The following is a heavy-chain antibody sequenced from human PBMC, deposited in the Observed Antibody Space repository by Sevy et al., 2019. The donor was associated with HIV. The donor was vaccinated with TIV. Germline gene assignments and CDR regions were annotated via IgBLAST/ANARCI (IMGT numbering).Heavy chain of an antibody. Sequence: GGSLRLSCAASGFTFSDYYMSWIRQAPGKGLEWVSYISSSGSTIYYADSVKGRFTISRDNAKNSLYLQMNSLRAEDTAVYYCAWRLRLGELSSYYFDYWGQGTLVTVSS. V-gene: IGHV3-11*01. CDR1: GFTFSDYY. CDR3: AWRLRLGELSSYYFDY. CDR2: ISSSGSTI. D-gene: IGHD3-16*02. J-gene: IGHJ4*02.